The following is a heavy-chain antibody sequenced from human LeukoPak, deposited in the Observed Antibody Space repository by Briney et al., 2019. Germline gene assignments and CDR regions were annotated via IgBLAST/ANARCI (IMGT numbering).Heavy chain of an antibody. J-gene: IGHJ4*02. CDR1: GGSISNYY. V-gene: IGHV4-59*01. Sequence: SETLSLTCTVSGGSISNYYWTWIRQPPGKGLEWIGYIYYSGSTNYNPSLNSPVTISLDTSTDQFSLKLTSVPAADTALYYCARGDGYNWEFYFDYWGQGTLVTVSS. CDR3: ARGDGYNWEFYFDY. CDR2: IYYSGST. D-gene: IGHD5-24*01.